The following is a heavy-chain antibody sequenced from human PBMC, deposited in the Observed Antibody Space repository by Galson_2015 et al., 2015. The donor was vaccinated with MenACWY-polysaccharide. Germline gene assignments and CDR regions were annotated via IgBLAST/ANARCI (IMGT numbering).Heavy chain of an antibody. Sequence: SLRLSCAASGPRFSGSGMHWVRQAPGKGLEWVAVIQYDGSNKVYVESVKGRFTISRDDSKNTLFLQMNSLRAEDTALYYCARDGDNDLPLDYWGQGTLVTVSS. D-gene: IGHD2-21*01. V-gene: IGHV3-30*02. CDR1: GPRFSGSG. J-gene: IGHJ4*02. CDR3: ARDGDNDLPLDY. CDR2: IQYDGSNK.